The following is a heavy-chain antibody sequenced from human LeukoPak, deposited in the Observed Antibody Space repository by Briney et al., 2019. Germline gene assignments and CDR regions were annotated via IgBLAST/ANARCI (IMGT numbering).Heavy chain of an antibody. J-gene: IGHJ3*02. V-gene: IGHV3-30*18. D-gene: IGHD2-15*01. Sequence: GGSLRLSCAASGFTFSSYGMHWVRQAPGKGLEWVAVISYDGSNKYYADSVKGRFTISRDNSKNTLYLQMNSLRAEDTAVYYCAKEDCSGGSCYYDQDAFDIWGQGTMVTVSS. CDR3: AKEDCSGGSCYYDQDAFDI. CDR1: GFTFSSYG. CDR2: ISYDGSNK.